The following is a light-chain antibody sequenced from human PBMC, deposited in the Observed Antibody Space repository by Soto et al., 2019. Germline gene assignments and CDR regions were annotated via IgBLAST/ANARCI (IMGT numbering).Light chain of an antibody. J-gene: IGLJ1*01. Sequence: QAVVTQPPSVSGAPGQRVTISCTGTNSNIGSDYGVHWYQQFPGTAPKLLIYGNSNRPSGVPDRFSGFKSGTSASLAITGLQAEDEADYYCQSYDRSLRACVFGTGTKLTVL. V-gene: IGLV1-40*01. CDR1: NSNIGSDYG. CDR2: GNS. CDR3: QSYDRSLRACV.